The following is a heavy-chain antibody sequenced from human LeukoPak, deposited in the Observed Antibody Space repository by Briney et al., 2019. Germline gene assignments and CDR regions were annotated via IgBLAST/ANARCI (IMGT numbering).Heavy chain of an antibody. CDR2: ISYDGSNK. CDR1: GFTFSSYA. Sequence: GGSLRLSCAASGFTFSSYAMHWVRQAPGKGLEWVAVISYDGSNKYYADSVKGRFTISRDNSKNTLYLQMNSLRAEDTAVYYCARDPFFTVTYFDYWGQGTLVTVSS. J-gene: IGHJ4*02. D-gene: IGHD4-17*01. CDR3: ARDPFFTVTYFDY. V-gene: IGHV3-30-3*01.